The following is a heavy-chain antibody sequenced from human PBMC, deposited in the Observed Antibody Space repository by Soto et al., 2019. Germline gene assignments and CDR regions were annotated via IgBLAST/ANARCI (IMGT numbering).Heavy chain of an antibody. CDR1: GFTFGSYG. J-gene: IGHJ6*02. CDR3: AKAKGRSNFYYSGLDV. V-gene: IGHV3-23*01. Sequence: GGSLRLSCAASGFTFGSYGMTWVRQAPGKGLECVSGITAATGTTYYADSVKGRFTISRDLSTNTLFLQMNSLRAADSAVYYCAKAKGRSNFYYSGLDVWGQGTTVTVSS. CDR2: ITAATGTT. D-gene: IGHD1-26*01.